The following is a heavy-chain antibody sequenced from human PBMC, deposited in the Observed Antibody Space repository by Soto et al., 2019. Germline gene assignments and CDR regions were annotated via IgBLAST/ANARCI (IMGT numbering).Heavy chain of an antibody. CDR1: GFTFSSYA. CDR2: ISYDRSNK. J-gene: IGHJ6*02. D-gene: IGHD2-15*01. V-gene: IGHV3-30-3*01. Sequence: QVQLVESGGGVVQPGRSLRLSCAASGFTFSSYAMHWVRQAPGKGLEWVAVISYDRSNKYYADSVQGRFTISRDNSENSLYLQMNSVRAEDTAVYYCARDFAPGYCSSGSCYPYGMDVWGQGTTVTVPS. CDR3: ARDFAPGYCSSGSCYPYGMDV.